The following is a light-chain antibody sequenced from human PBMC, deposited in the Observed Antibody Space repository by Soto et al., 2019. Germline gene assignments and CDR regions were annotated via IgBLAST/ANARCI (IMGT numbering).Light chain of an antibody. V-gene: IGLV2-8*01. J-gene: IGLJ2*01. CDR3: SSYAGSNNVL. Sequence: QSALTQPPSASGSPGQSVAISCTGTSSDGGGYNYVSWYQRHPGKAHKLMIYEVSKRPSGVPDRFSGSKSGNTASLTVSGLQAEDEADYYCSSYAGSNNVLFGGGTKRTVL. CDR1: SSDGGGYNY. CDR2: EVS.